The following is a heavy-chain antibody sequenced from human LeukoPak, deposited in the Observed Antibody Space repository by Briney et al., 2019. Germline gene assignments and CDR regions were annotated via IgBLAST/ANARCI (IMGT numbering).Heavy chain of an antibody. D-gene: IGHD3-3*01. V-gene: IGHV3-23*01. CDR1: GFTFSSYA. J-gene: IGHJ6*02. CDR3: ASPLGVASYGMDV. CDR2: ISGSGGST. Sequence: GGSLRLSCAASGFTFSSYAMSWVRQAPGKGLEWVSAISGSGGSTYYADSVKGRFTISRDNSKNTLYLQMNSLRAEDTAVYYCASPLGVASYGMDVWGQGTTVTVSS.